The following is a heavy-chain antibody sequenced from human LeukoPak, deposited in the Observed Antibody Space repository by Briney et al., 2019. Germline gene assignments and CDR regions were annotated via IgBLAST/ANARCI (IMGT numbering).Heavy chain of an antibody. V-gene: IGHV4-39*01. J-gene: IGHJ4*02. CDR3: VRYEEEDGYNAKTVDH. Sequence: PSETLSLTCDVSGVSIRTSNYYWGWIRQPPGMGLEWVASIHFRLPTYYNAFPKSRVTISIDMSKNQFSLRLNSVTAADTAVYYCVRYEEEDGYNAKTVDHWGQGTLVTVSS. CDR1: GVSIRTSNYY. D-gene: IGHD5-24*01. CDR2: IHFRLPT.